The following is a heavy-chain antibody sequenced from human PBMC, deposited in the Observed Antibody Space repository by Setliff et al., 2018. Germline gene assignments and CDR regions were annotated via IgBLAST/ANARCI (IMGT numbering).Heavy chain of an antibody. CDR2: IYTSWST. V-gene: IGHV4-61*09. J-gene: IGHJ4*02. CDR3: ARGRFQYVGDSFYFDY. CDR1: DDSISSRHYY. Sequence: PSETLSLTCTVSDDSISSRHYYWSWIRQPAGKGLEWLGQIYTSWSTNYNPSLKGRATISRDTSKSQFSLRLNSMTAADTAVFFCARGRFQYVGDSFYFDYWGQGNLVTVSS. D-gene: IGHD4-17*01.